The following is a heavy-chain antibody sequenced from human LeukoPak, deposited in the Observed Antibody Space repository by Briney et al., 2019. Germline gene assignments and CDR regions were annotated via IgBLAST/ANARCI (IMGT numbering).Heavy chain of an antibody. V-gene: IGHV4-4*07. CDR2: IYASGST. CDR3: ARDFWNGYYIFDY. D-gene: IGHD3-3*01. CDR1: GGSINSYY. J-gene: IGHJ4*02. Sequence: SETLSLTCTVSGGSINSYYWSWIRQPAGKGLEWIGRIYASGSTNYNPSLESRVTMSVDTSKNQSSLKLSSVTAADTAVYYCARDFWNGYYIFDYWGQGTLVTVSS.